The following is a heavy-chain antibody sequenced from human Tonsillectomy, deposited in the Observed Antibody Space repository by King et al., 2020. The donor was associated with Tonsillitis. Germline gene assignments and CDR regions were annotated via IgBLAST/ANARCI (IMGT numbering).Heavy chain of an antibody. CDR1: GFTVYNNY. Sequence: VQLVESGGGLIQPGGSLRLSCAASGFTVYNNYMSWVRQAPGKGLEWVSFIYTDGRTYYADSVKGRFTISRDNSKNTVYLQMNSLRAEDTAVYYCERDPVSTTDYGMDVWGQGTTVTVSS. CDR3: ERDPVSTTDYGMDV. V-gene: IGHV3-53*01. D-gene: IGHD4-11*01. J-gene: IGHJ6*02. CDR2: IYTDGRT.